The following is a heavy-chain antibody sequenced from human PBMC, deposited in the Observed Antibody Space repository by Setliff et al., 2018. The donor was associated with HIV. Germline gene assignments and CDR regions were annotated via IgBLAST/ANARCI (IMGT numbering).Heavy chain of an antibody. Sequence: TLSLPCSVSGASMSSGRFSWNWIRQPAGKGLQWIGHIYTTGVTDYNPSLKSRVTISLDTSENQISLNLTSVTGADTAVYYCARKSMVTTEPLRYWGQGTLVTVSS. CDR2: IYTTGVT. CDR1: GASMSSGRFS. V-gene: IGHV4-61*09. CDR3: ARKSMVTTEPLRY. J-gene: IGHJ4*02. D-gene: IGHD4-17*01.